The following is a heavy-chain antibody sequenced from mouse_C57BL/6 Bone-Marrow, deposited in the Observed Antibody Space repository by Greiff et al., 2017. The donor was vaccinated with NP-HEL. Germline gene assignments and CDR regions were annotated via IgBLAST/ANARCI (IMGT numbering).Heavy chain of an antibody. V-gene: IGHV5-6*02. J-gene: IGHJ1*03. D-gene: IGHD2-4*01. CDR3: ARQGITTGDWYFDV. CDR2: ISSGGSYT. CDR1: GFTFSSYG. Sequence: DVKLVESGGDLVKPGGSLKLSCAASGFTFSSYGMSWVRQTPDKRLEWVATISSGGSYTYYPDSVMGRFTISRDNAKNTLYLQMSSLKSEDTAMYYCARQGITTGDWYFDVWGTGTTVTVSS.